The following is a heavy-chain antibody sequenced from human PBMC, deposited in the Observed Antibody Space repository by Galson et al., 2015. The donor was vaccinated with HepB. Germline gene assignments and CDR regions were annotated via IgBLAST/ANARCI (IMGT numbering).Heavy chain of an antibody. D-gene: IGHD3-10*01. CDR2: INTNTGNP. J-gene: IGHJ4*02. CDR1: GYTFTSYA. CDR3: ARDIERQGIRYYYGSGRAAPLRHLGYY. Sequence: SVKVSCKASGYTFTSYAMNWVRQAPGQGLEWMGWINTNTGNPTYAQGFTGRFVFSLDTSVSTAYLQISSLRAEDTAVYYCARDIERQGIRYYYGSGRAAPLRHLGYYWGQGTLVTVSS. V-gene: IGHV7-4-1*02.